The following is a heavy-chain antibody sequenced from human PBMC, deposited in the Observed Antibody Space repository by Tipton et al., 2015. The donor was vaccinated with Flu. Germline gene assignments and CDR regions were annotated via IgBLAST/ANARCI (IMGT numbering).Heavy chain of an antibody. J-gene: IGHJ3*02. Sequence: SLRLSCVGSGFTFSTYWMNWVRQPPGKGLEWVANINQDGSAEYYVDSVKGRFTISRDNAKNSLSLQIDSVRAEDTAVYYCERGLGDIWGQGTMVTVSS. CDR1: GFTFSTYW. V-gene: IGHV3-7*03. CDR3: ERGLGDI. CDR2: INQDGSAE. D-gene: IGHD7-27*01.